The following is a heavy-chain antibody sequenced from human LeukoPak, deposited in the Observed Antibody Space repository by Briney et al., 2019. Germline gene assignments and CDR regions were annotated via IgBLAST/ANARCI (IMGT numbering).Heavy chain of an antibody. CDR2: VDPEDGET. CDR3: ARATYYDFWSGYFDH. Sequence: AASVKVSCKVSGYTFTDYYMHWVQQAPGKGLEWMGLVDPEDGETIYAEKFQDRVTITADTSTDTAYMELSSLRSEDTAVYYCARATYYDFWSGYFDHWGQGTLVTVSS. V-gene: IGHV1-69-2*01. CDR1: GYTFTDYY. D-gene: IGHD3-3*01. J-gene: IGHJ4*02.